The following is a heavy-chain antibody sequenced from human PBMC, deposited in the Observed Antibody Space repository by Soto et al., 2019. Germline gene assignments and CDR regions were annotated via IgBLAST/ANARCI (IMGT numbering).Heavy chain of an antibody. CDR3: ARGDSTTHGDAFDI. CDR2: SYSSGSS. CDR1: GGSISFYY. D-gene: IGHD6-13*01. Sequence: QVQLQESGPGLVKPSETLSLTCTVSGGSISFYYWNWIRQSPGKGLEWIGYSYSSGSSTYNPSLKSRVTISVDASKNQFFLQLRSVTAADTAVYYCARGDSTTHGDAFDIWGQGRVVTVSP. J-gene: IGHJ3*02. V-gene: IGHV4-59*01.